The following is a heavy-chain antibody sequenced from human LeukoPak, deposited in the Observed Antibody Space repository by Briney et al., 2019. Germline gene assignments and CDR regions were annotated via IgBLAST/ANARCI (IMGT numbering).Heavy chain of an antibody. CDR3: ARKRVTIFGVARPFDY. CDR1: GGSFSGYY. D-gene: IGHD3-3*01. Sequence: PSETLSLTCAVYGGSFSGYYWSWIRQPPGKGLEWIGEINHSGSTNYNPSLKSRVTISVDTSKNQFSLKLNSVTAADTAVYYCARKRVTIFGVARPFDYWGQGTLVTVST. CDR2: INHSGST. V-gene: IGHV4-34*01. J-gene: IGHJ4*02.